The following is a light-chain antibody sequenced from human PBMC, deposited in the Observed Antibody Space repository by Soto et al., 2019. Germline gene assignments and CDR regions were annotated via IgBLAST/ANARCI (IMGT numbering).Light chain of an antibody. CDR1: SNDVGGYNY. CDR2: EVS. J-gene: IGLJ1*01. Sequence: QSALTQPASVSGSPGQSITISCTGTSNDVGGYNYVSWYQQQPGKAPQLIIDEVSHRPSGLSHRFSGCNSANAASLTISGLHVEDAADYCCGSHSATSPYVFGTGTKLTVL. CDR3: GSHSATSPYV. V-gene: IGLV2-14*01.